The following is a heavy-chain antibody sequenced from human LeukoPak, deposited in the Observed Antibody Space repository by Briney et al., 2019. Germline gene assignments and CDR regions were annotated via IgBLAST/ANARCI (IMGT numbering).Heavy chain of an antibody. CDR2: ISGSGGST. V-gene: IGHV3-23*01. CDR3: AKEGYSYGYYSYYFDY. J-gene: IGHJ4*02. CDR1: GSTFSSYA. D-gene: IGHD5-18*01. Sequence: GGSLRLSCAASGSTFSSYAMSWVRQAPGKGLEWVSAISGSGGSTYYADSVKGRFTTSRDNSKNTLYLQMNSLRAEDTAVYYCAKEGYSYGYYSYYFDYWGQGTLVTVSS.